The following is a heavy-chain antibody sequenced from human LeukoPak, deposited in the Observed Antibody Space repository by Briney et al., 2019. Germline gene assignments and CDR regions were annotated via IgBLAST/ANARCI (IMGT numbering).Heavy chain of an antibody. CDR2: MNPNSGNT. Sequence: ASVKVSFKASGYTFTSYDINWVRQATGQGLEWMGWMNPNSGNTGYAQKFQGRVTITRNTSISTAYMELSSLRSEDTAVYYCARGGHYGGNLLYWGQGTLVTVSS. CDR3: ARGGHYGGNLLY. CDR1: GYTFTSYD. D-gene: IGHD4-23*01. J-gene: IGHJ4*02. V-gene: IGHV1-8*03.